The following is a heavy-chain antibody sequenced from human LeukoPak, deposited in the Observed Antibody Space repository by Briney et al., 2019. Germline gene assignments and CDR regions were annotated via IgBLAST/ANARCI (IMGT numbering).Heavy chain of an antibody. J-gene: IGHJ4*02. CDR3: AKAPYGGNSDFDY. CDR1: GFTFSSYA. V-gene: IGHV3-23*01. CDR2: ITASGGNT. D-gene: IGHD4-23*01. Sequence: GESLRLSCAASGFTFSSYAMNWVRQAPGKGLEWVSTITASGGNTFYADSVKGRFTISRDNSKNTLYLQMNSLRAEDTAVYYCAKAPYGGNSDFDYWGQGTLVTVSS.